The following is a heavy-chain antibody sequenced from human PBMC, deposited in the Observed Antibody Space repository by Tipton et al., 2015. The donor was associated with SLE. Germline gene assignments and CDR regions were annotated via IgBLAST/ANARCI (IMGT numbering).Heavy chain of an antibody. D-gene: IGHD6-6*01. CDR3: ARVGVSSSSRFYYYGMDV. J-gene: IGHJ6*02. CDR2: ISAYTGDT. V-gene: IGHV1-18*01. CDR1: GYIFTNYG. Sequence: QSGAEVKKPGASVKVSCKASGYIFTNYGISWVRQAPGQGLEWMGWISAYTGDTNYALKLQGRVTITADESTGTAYMEVSSLRADDTAVYYCARVGVSSSSRFYYYGMDVWGQGTTVTVSS.